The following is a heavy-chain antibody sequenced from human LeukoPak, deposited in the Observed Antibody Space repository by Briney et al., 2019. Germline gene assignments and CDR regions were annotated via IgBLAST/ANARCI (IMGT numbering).Heavy chain of an antibody. CDR3: AKDIRSTHDSSGYYYYYYGMDV. CDR1: GFTFSSYA. Sequence: PGGSLRLSCAASGFTFSSYAMSWVRQAPGEGLEWVSGISWDSGIIGYADSVKGRFTISRDNAKNSLYLQMNSLRAEDTALYYCAKDIRSTHDSSGYYYYYYGMDVWGQGTTVTVSS. J-gene: IGHJ6*02. V-gene: IGHV3-9*01. CDR2: ISWDSGII. D-gene: IGHD3-22*01.